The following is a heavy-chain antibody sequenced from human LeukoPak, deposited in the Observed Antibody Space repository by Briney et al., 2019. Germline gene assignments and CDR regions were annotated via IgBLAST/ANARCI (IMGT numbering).Heavy chain of an antibody. CDR1: TGSIRGDGYY. CDR3: ARADLAGYQEDFDF. J-gene: IGHJ4*02. D-gene: IGHD3-9*01. Sequence: PSETPSLTCTVSTGSIRGDGYYWSWIRQHPGKGLEWLGHINSNGETHYNPSLKSRLTISVDTSKSQFSLELSSATAADTAVYYCARADLAGYQEDFDFWGQGALVTVSS. CDR2: INSNGET. V-gene: IGHV4-31*03.